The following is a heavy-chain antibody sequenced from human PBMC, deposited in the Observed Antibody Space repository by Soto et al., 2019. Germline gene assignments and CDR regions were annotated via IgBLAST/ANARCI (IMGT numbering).Heavy chain of an antibody. V-gene: IGHV5-10-1*01. Sequence: PGESLKISCKGSGYSFASYWISWVRQMPGKGLEWMGRIDPSDSYTNYSPSFQGHVTISADKSISTAYLQWSSLKASDTARYYCARPARRCSGGSCYSRHYYYYGRDVWGQGTTVTVAS. CDR2: IDPSDSYT. CDR3: ARPARRCSGGSCYSRHYYYYGRDV. CDR1: GYSFASYW. D-gene: IGHD2-15*01. J-gene: IGHJ6*02.